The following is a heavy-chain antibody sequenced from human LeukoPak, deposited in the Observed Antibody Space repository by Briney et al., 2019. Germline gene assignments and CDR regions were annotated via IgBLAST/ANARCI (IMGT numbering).Heavy chain of an antibody. Sequence: SETLSLTCAVYGGSFSGYYWSWIRQPPGKGLEWIGEINHSGSTNYNPSLKSRVTISVDTSKNQFSLKLSSVTASDTAVYYCARDDYSSGWYGTRYYYYYYMDVWGKGTTVTVSS. V-gene: IGHV4-34*01. CDR2: INHSGST. J-gene: IGHJ6*03. D-gene: IGHD6-19*01. CDR1: GGSFSGYY. CDR3: ARDDYSSGWYGTRYYYYYYMDV.